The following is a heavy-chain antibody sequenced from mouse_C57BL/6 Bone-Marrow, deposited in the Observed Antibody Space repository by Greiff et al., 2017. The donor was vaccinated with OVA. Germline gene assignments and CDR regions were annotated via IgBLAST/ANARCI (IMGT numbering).Heavy chain of an antibody. J-gene: IGHJ2*01. D-gene: IGHD1-1*01. CDR1: GYTFTSYW. V-gene: IGHV1-7*01. CDR3: ARSGRGSSFYFDD. CDR2: INPSSGYT. Sequence: QVHVKQSGAELAKPGASVKLSCKASGYTFTSYWMHWVKQRPGQGLEWIGYINPSSGYTKYNQKFKDKATLTADKSSSTAYMQLSSLTYEDSAVYYCARSGRGSSFYFDDWGQGTTLTVSS.